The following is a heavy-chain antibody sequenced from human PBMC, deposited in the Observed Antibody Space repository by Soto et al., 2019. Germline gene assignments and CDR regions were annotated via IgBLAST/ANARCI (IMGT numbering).Heavy chain of an antibody. CDR3: AKCGGSSDLDAFDI. V-gene: IGHV3-23*01. CDR2: ISGSGGST. J-gene: IGHJ3*02. CDR1: GFTFSSYA. Sequence: GESLKISCAASGFTFSSYAMSWVRQAPGKGLEWVSAISGSGGSTYYADSVKGRFTISRDNSKNTLYLQMNSLRAEDTAVYYCAKCGGSSDLDAFDIWGQGTMVTVSS. D-gene: IGHD2-15*01.